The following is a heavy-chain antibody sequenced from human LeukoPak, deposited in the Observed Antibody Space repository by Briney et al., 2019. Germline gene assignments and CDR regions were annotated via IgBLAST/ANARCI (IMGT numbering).Heavy chain of an antibody. Sequence: GGSLRLSCAASGFTFSSYWMHWVRQAQGKGLVWFSRINSDGSSTSYADSVKGRFTISRDNAKNTLYLQMNSLRAEDTAVYYCARDRYSSSWYEGRDWGQGTLVTVSS. CDR1: GFTFSSYW. J-gene: IGHJ4*02. CDR3: ARDRYSSSWYEGRD. D-gene: IGHD6-13*01. CDR2: INSDGSST. V-gene: IGHV3-74*01.